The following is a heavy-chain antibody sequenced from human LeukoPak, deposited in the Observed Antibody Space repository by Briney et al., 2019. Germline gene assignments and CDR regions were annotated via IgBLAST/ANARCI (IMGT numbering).Heavy chain of an antibody. CDR1: GFTFSNYG. CDR3: AKDLRRYFDWSLGY. CDR2: ISFDGSNK. V-gene: IGHV3-30*18. D-gene: IGHD3-9*01. Sequence: GGSLRLSCAASGFTFSNYGMHWVRQAPGKGLDWVAFISFDGSNKYYADSVKGRFTISRDNSKNTLYLQMNSLRAEDTAVYYSAKDLRRYFDWSLGYWGQGTLVTVSS. J-gene: IGHJ4*02.